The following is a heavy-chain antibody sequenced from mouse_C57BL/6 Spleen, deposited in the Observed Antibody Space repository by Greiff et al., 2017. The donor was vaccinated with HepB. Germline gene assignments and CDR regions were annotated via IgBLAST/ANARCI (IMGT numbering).Heavy chain of an antibody. CDR1: GYAFSSYW. J-gene: IGHJ2*01. V-gene: IGHV1-80*01. CDR2: IYPGDGDT. Sequence: VQLQQSGAELVKPGASVKISCKASGYAFSSYWMNWVKQRPGKGLEWIGQIYPGDGDTNYNGKFKGKATLTADKSSSTAYMQRSSLTSEDSAVYFCARGITTVVADYWGQGTTLTVSS. D-gene: IGHD1-1*01. CDR3: ARGITTVVADY.